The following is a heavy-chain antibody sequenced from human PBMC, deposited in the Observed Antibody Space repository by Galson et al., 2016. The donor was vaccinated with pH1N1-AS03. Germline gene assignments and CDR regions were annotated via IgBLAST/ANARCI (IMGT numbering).Heavy chain of an antibody. CDR2: IYSGVSADT. CDR3: ARTSGYSSHWALDI. D-gene: IGHD5-18*01. CDR1: GYTFTSYG. J-gene: IGHJ3*02. Sequence: KVSCKASGYTFTSYGIGWVRQMPGKGLEWMGVIYSGVSADTRYSPSFQGQVTISADKSISTAYLQWSSLKASDSAIYYCARTSGYSSHWALDIWGQGTMVTVSS. V-gene: IGHV5-51*01.